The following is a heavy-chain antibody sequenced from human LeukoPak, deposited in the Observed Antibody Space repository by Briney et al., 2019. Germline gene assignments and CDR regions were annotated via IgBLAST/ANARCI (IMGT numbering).Heavy chain of an antibody. V-gene: IGHV3-30-3*01. CDR1: GFTFSNAW. Sequence: GGSLRLSCAASGFTFSNAWMSWVRQAPGKGLEWVAVISYDGSNKYYADSVKGRFTISRDNSKNTLYLQMNSLRAEDTAVYYCARDVSAVLGGGYFDYWGQGTLVTVSS. CDR2: ISYDGSNK. CDR3: ARDVSAVLGGGYFDY. D-gene: IGHD2-8*02. J-gene: IGHJ4*02.